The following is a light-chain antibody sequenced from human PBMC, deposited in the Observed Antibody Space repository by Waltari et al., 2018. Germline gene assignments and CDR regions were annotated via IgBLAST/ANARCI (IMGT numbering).Light chain of an antibody. Sequence: IVLTQSPGTLSLSPGERATLSCRASQSVTRTYLAWYQQKVGQAPRLLIYDTSTRATGIPDRFSGSGSRTDFTLTITGLELEDFAVYYCQQYGSSPLTFGGGTKVEIK. CDR3: QQYGSSPLT. CDR1: QSVTRTY. CDR2: DTS. J-gene: IGKJ4*01. V-gene: IGKV3-20*01.